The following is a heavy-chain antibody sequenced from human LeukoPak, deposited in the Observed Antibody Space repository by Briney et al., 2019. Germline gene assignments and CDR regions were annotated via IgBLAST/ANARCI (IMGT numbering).Heavy chain of an antibody. CDR2: IYPGDSDT. J-gene: IGHJ4*02. CDR1: GYSFTSYW. V-gene: IGHV5-51*01. D-gene: IGHD3-10*01. CDR3: ARLLGGFGELFPFDY. Sequence: GESLKISCKGSGYSFTSYWIGWVRQMPGKGLEWMGIIYPGDSDTRYSPSFQSQVTISADKSISTAYLQWSSLKASDTAMYCCARLLGGFGELFPFDYWGQGTLVTVS.